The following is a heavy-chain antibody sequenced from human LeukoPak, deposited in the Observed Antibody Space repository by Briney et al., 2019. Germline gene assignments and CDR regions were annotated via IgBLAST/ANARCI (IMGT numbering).Heavy chain of an antibody. J-gene: IGHJ4*02. V-gene: IGHV1-8*01. CDR2: TSPNSGST. D-gene: IGHD5-12*01. CDR3: ARDRGTAYDAAGGY. CDR1: GYTFTRFD. Sequence: ASVKVSCRASGYTFTRFDICWVRQATGQGLGGMGWTSPNSGSTGSAQKFQGRITMTRDTSISTPYMELSSLRSHDTAVYFCARDRGTAYDAAGGYWGQGTLVTVSS.